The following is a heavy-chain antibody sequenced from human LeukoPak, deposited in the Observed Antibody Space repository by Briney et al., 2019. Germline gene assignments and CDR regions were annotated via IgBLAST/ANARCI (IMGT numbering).Heavy chain of an antibody. V-gene: IGHV1-69*04. Sequence: SVKVSCKASGGTFSSYAISWVRQAPGQGLEWMGRIIPIVGIANYAQKFQGRVTITADKSTSTAYMELSSLRSEDTAVYYCARGRGVGKRIRGGNGEKYFQHWGQGTLVTVSS. CDR1: GGTFSSYA. CDR3: ARGRGVGKRIRGGNGEKYFQH. D-gene: IGHD4-23*01. J-gene: IGHJ1*01. CDR2: IIPIVGIA.